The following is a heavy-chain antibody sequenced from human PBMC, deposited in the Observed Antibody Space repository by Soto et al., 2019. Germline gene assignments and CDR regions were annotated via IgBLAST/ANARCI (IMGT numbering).Heavy chain of an antibody. D-gene: IGHD6-13*01. Sequence: SETLSLTCAVYGGSFSGYYWSWIRQPPGKGLEWIGDINHSGSANYNPSLKSRVTISVDTSKNQFSLKLSSVTAADAAVYYCARDYPYALDVAGYFDFWGQGTPVTVSS. CDR1: GGSFSGYY. J-gene: IGHJ4*02. CDR2: INHSGSA. V-gene: IGHV4-34*01. CDR3: ARDYPYALDVAGYFDF.